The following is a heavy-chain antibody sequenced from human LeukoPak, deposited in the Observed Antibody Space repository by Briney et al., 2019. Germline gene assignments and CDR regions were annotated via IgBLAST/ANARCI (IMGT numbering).Heavy chain of an antibody. V-gene: IGHV1-18*01. CDR3: ARGLGVVTAQSEQPKPRYFDL. CDR2: ISVYNGNT. CDR1: GYTFIIYG. D-gene: IGHD2-21*02. Sequence: ASVTVSFKASGYTFIIYGISWVRQAPGQGIEWMGWISVYNGNTNYAQNLQGRVTMTTDTSTSTAYTELRSLRSDDTAVYYCARGLGVVTAQSEQPKPRYFDLWGRGTQVTVSS. J-gene: IGHJ2*01.